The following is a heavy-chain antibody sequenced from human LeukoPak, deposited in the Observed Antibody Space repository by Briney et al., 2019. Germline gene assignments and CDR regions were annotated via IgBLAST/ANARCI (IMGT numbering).Heavy chain of an antibody. CDR3: ARGNVAVSRDY. J-gene: IGHJ4*02. Sequence: PGRSLRLSCAASGFTFSSYAMHWVRQAPGKGLEWVAVISYDGSNKYYADSVKGRFTISRDNAKNSLYLQMNSLRAEDTAVYYCARGNVAVSRDYWGQGTLATVSS. CDR2: ISYDGSNK. CDR1: GFTFSSYA. D-gene: IGHD2-15*01. V-gene: IGHV3-30*04.